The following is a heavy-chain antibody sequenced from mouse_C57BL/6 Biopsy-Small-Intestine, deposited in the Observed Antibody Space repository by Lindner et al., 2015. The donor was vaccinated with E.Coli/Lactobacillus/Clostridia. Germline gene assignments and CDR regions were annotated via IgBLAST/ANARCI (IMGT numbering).Heavy chain of an antibody. D-gene: IGHD1-1*01. Sequence: VQLQESGAELVKPGASVKISCKASGYAFSSYWMNWVKQRPGQGLEWIGYINPSSGYTKYNQKFKDKATLTADKSSSTAYMQLSSLTSEDSAVYYCARYYYGSSSYYFDYWGQGTTLTVSS. CDR3: ARYYYGSSSYYFDY. V-gene: IGHV1S26*01. CDR2: INPSSGYT. J-gene: IGHJ2*01. CDR1: GYAFSSYW.